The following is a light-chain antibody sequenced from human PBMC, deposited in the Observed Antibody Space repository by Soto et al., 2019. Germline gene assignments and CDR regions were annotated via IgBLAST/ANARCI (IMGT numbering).Light chain of an antibody. V-gene: IGKV1-5*03. Sequence: DIQLTQSPSSLSAYVGDRVTITCRASQSFSTWLAWYQQKPGRAPKLLIYKASSLESGVPSRFSGSGSGTEFTLTISSLQPDDIATNYCQQYNSSPWTFGRGTKVEIK. CDR3: QQYNSSPWT. J-gene: IGKJ1*01. CDR1: QSFSTW. CDR2: KAS.